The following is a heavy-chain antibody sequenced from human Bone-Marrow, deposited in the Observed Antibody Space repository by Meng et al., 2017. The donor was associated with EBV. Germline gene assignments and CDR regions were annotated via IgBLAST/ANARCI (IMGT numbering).Heavy chain of an antibody. Sequence: VKVVTVGAEVMRPGSSVKVCCKTSGCTFNSDAISWVRQAPGQGLEWMGGLIPMLGAPNLAQKFQDRVTIIADKSTSTHYMELSSLRSDDTAVYYCASESGRGYTPDYWGRGTLVTVSS. D-gene: IGHD3-10*01. J-gene: IGHJ4*02. CDR3: ASESGRGYTPDY. CDR2: LIPMLGAP. V-gene: IGHV1-69*06. CDR1: GCTFNSDA.